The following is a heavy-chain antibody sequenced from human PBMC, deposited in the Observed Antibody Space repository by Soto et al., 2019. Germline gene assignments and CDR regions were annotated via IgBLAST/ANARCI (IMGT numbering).Heavy chain of an antibody. CDR1: GFTFSSYA. J-gene: IGHJ6*02. Sequence: GALRLSFAASGFTFSSYAMHWGRQAPGKGLEWGAVISYDGSNKYYADSVKGRFTISRDSAKNTLYLQMNSLRAKDADVYYCARGTDYGDYGDVAEYYGMDVWGQGTTVTVSS. D-gene: IGHD4-17*01. CDR2: ISYDGSNK. V-gene: IGHV3-30*04. CDR3: ARGTDYGDYGDVAEYYGMDV.